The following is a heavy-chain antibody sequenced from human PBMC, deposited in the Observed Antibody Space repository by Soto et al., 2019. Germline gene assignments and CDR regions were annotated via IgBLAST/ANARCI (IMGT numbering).Heavy chain of an antibody. CDR1: GGSISSYY. CDR3: ARVKWFGESGFDY. V-gene: IGHV4-59*01. CDR2: IYYSGST. Sequence: SEILSLTCTVSGGSISSYYWSWIRQPPGKGLEWIGYIYYSGSTNYNPSLKSRVTISVDTSKNQFSLNVSSVTAADTAVYYCARVKWFGESGFDYWGQGTLVTVSS. D-gene: IGHD3-10*01. J-gene: IGHJ4*02.